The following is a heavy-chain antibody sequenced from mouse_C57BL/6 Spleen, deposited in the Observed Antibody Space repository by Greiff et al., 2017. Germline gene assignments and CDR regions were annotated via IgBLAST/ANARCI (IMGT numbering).Heavy chain of an antibody. J-gene: IGHJ4*01. CDR2: ISSGGSYT. CDR1: GFTFSSYG. Sequence: EVMLVESGGDLVKPGGSLKLSCAASGFTFSSYGMSWVRQTPDKRLEWVATISSGGSYTYYPDSVKGRFTISRDNAKNTLYLQMSSLKSEDTAMYYCARQGGSNYVYAMDYWGQGTSVTVSS. D-gene: IGHD2-5*01. CDR3: ARQGGSNYVYAMDY. V-gene: IGHV5-6*01.